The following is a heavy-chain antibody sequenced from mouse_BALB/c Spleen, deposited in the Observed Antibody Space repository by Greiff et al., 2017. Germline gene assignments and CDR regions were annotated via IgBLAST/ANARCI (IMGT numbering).Heavy chain of an antibody. D-gene: IGHD2-3*01. CDR2: ISSGSSTI. CDR1: GFTFSSFG. J-gene: IGHJ2*01. CDR3: ARQEMGSYYFDY. V-gene: IGHV5-17*02. Sequence: EVMLVESGGGLVQPGGSRKLSCAASGFTFSSFGMHWVRQAPEKGLEWVAYISSGSSTIYYADTVKGRFTISRDNPKNTLFLQMTSLRSEDTAMYYCARQEMGSYYFDYWGQGTTLTVSS.